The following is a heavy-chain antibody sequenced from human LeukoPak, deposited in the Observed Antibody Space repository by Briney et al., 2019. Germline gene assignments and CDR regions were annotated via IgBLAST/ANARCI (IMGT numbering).Heavy chain of an antibody. CDR1: GGSISSSSYY. CDR3: AREGVATREVDY. CDR2: IYTSGNT. V-gene: IGHV4-39*07. D-gene: IGHD5-12*01. Sequence: SETLSLTCTVSGGSISSSSYYWGWIRQPPGKGLEWIGRIYTSGNTNYNPSLKSRVTISVDTSKNQFSLELNSVTAADTAVYYCAREGVATREVDYWGQGTLVTVSS. J-gene: IGHJ4*02.